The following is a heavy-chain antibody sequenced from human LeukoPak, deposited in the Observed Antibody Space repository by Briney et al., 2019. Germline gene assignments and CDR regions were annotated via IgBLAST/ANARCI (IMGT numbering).Heavy chain of an antibody. D-gene: IGHD6-19*01. CDR1: GGSFSGYY. Sequence: LETLSLTCAVYGGSFSGYYWSWIRQPPGKGLEWIGEINHSGSTNYNPSLRSRVTISVDTSKNQFSLKLSSVTAADTAVYYCASIAVAGTVDYWGQGTLVTVSS. J-gene: IGHJ4*02. V-gene: IGHV4-34*01. CDR3: ASIAVAGTVDY. CDR2: INHSGST.